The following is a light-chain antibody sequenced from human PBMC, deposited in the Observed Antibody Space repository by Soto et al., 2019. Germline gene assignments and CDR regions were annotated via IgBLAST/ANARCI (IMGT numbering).Light chain of an antibody. J-gene: IGLJ2*01. CDR1: SSNIGTNT. Sequence: QSVLTQPPSASGTPGQGITISCSGGSSNIGTNTVTWYQQLPGTATRLLIYSDNQRPSGVPDRFSGSKSGTSASLAISGLQSEDEADYYCAAWDVSFVVFGGGTKLTVL. CDR3: AAWDVSFVV. CDR2: SDN. V-gene: IGLV1-44*01.